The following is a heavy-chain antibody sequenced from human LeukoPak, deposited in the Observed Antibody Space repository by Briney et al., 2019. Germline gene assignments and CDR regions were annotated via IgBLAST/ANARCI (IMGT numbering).Heavy chain of an antibody. CDR1: GFTFSSYS. V-gene: IGHV3-21*04. D-gene: IGHD3-16*01. J-gene: IGHJ4*02. CDR2: ISSSSSYI. CDR3: AKKRIIMITFGGVGHYFDY. Sequence: GGSLRLSCAASGFTFSSYSMNWVRQAPGKGLEWVSSISSSSSYIYYADSVKGRFTISRDNAKNSLYLQMNSLRAEDTAVYYCAKKRIIMITFGGVGHYFDYWGQGTLVTVSS.